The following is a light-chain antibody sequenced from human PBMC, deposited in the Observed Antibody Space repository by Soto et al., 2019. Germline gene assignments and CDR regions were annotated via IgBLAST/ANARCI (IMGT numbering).Light chain of an antibody. Sequence: EIVLTQSPATLSLSPGERATLSCRASQSVSNFLAWFQQKPGQAPRLLIYDASNRATGIPARFSGSGSGTDFTLTISSLEPDDFAVYYCQHRNSWPPAFGQGTRLEIK. CDR1: QSVSNF. CDR3: QHRNSWPPA. CDR2: DAS. J-gene: IGKJ5*01. V-gene: IGKV3-11*01.